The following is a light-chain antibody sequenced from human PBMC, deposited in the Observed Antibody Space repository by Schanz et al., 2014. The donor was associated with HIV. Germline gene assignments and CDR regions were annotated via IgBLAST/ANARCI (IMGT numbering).Light chain of an antibody. CDR2: ATS. CDR3: QQYNNWWT. Sequence: EIVLTQSPATLSLSPGERATLSCRAIQRVSSNFLAWYQQSPGQAPRLVLYATSTRATGIPARFSGSGSGTEFTLTISSLQSEDFAVYYCQQYNNWWTFGQGTKVEIK. V-gene: IGKV3-15*01. J-gene: IGKJ1*01. CDR1: QRVSSN.